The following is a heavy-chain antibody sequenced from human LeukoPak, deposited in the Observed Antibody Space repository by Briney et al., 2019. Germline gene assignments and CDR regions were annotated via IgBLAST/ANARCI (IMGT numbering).Heavy chain of an antibody. V-gene: IGHV3-66*02. CDR1: GFTVNRNY. D-gene: IGHD1-26*01. Sequence: PGGSLSLSCAASGFTVNRNYMNWVRQAAGKGLEWVSVIYSDGSTYYADSVKGRFTISRDNSKNTVYLQMNSLRIEDTAVYYCARSWDARLNFDYWGQGTLVTVSS. J-gene: IGHJ4*02. CDR2: IYSDGST. CDR3: ARSWDARLNFDY.